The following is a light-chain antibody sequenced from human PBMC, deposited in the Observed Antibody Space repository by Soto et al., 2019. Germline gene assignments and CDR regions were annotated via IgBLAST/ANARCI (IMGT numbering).Light chain of an antibody. J-gene: IGLJ1*01. V-gene: IGLV2-14*01. Sequence: QSALTQPASVSGSPGQSITISCTGNSSDVGGYNYVSWYQQHPVKAPKLMIYDVTNRPSGVSDRFSGSKSGNTASLTISGLQAEDEADYDCSSYTSSSTPYVFGTGTKLTVL. CDR3: SSYTSSSTPYV. CDR1: SSDVGGYNY. CDR2: DVT.